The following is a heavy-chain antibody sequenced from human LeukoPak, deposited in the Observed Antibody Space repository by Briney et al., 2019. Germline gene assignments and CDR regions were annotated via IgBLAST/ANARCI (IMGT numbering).Heavy chain of an antibody. CDR1: GFTFDDYG. CDR3: AKGGGPLLRNFDWLLDK. D-gene: IGHD3-9*01. J-gene: IGHJ4*02. Sequence: PGGSLRLSCAASGFTFDDYGMHWVRQAPGKGLEWVAGITWQSGIMAYADSVKGRFTISRDNAKNSLYLQMNSLRTEDTAFYYCAKGGGPLLRNFDWLLDKWGQGTLVTASS. CDR2: ITWQSGIM. V-gene: IGHV3-9*01.